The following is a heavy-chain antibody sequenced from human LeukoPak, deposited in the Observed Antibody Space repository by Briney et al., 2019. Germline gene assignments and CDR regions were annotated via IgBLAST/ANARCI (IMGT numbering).Heavy chain of an antibody. CDR1: GYTFTGYY. V-gene: IGHV1-2*02. CDR3: ARSVFPYYYDSSGLSAFDV. J-gene: IGHJ3*01. D-gene: IGHD3-22*01. Sequence: GESLKISCKGSGYTFTGYYIHWVRQAPGQGLEWMGWIIPNSGGTDYAQKFQGRVTMTRDTSISTAYMELSRLRSDDTAVYYCARSVFPYYYDSSGLSAFDVWGQGTMVTVSS. CDR2: IIPNSGGT.